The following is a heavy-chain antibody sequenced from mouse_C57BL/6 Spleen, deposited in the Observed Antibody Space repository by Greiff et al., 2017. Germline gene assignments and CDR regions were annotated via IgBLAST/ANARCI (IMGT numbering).Heavy chain of an antibody. CDR2: IYPGDGDT. J-gene: IGHJ2*01. Sequence: QVQLKESGPELVKPGASVKISCKASGYAFSSSWMNWVKQRPGKGLEWIGRIYPGDGDTNYNGKFKGKATLTADKSSSTAYMQLSSLTSEDSAVYFCAREGHLYWGQGTTLTVSS. CDR1: GYAFSSSW. D-gene: IGHD3-3*01. CDR3: AREGHLY. V-gene: IGHV1-82*01.